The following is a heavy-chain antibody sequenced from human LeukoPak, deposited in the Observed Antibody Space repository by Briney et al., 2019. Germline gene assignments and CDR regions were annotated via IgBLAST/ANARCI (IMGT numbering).Heavy chain of an antibody. CDR1: GFTFSSYA. CDR3: ARVGSYYDSSGTGVDI. Sequence: GGSLRLSCAASGFTFSSYAMSWVRQAPGKGLEWVSAISGSGGSTYYADSVKGRFTISRDNSKNTLYLQMNSLRAEDTAVYYCARVGSYYDSSGTGVDIWGQGTMVTVSS. D-gene: IGHD3-22*01. V-gene: IGHV3-23*01. CDR2: ISGSGGST. J-gene: IGHJ3*02.